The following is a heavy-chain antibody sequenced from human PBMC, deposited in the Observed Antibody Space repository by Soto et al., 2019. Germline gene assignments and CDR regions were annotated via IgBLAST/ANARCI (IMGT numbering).Heavy chain of an antibody. CDR2: ISGSGGST. CDR3: AKDTSAVGLFDI. J-gene: IGHJ3*02. V-gene: IGHV3-23*01. Sequence: PGGSLRLSCAASGFTFSSYAMSWVRQAPGKGLEWVSAISGSGGSTYYADSVKGRFTISRDNSKNTLYLQMNSLGAEDTAVYYCAKDTSAVGLFDIWGQGTMVTVSS. D-gene: IGHD6-13*01. CDR1: GFTFSSYA.